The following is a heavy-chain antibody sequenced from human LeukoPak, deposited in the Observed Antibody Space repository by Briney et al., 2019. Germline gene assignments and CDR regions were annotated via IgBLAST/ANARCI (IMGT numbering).Heavy chain of an antibody. J-gene: IGHJ4*02. Sequence: GGSLRLSCAASGFTFSSDWMSWVRQAPGKGLEWVANIKQDGSEKYYVDSVKGRFTISRDNAKNSLYLQMNSLRAEDTAVYYCARDLLGSSLNYWGQGTLVTVSS. CDR1: GFTFSSDW. CDR2: IKQDGSEK. CDR3: ARDLLGSSLNY. D-gene: IGHD3-3*02. V-gene: IGHV3-7*01.